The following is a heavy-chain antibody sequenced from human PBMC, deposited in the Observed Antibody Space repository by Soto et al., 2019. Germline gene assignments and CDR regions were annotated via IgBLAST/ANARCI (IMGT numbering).Heavy chain of an antibody. D-gene: IGHD2-21*01. J-gene: IGHJ6*02. CDR2: IYYSGST. V-gene: IGHV4-59*01. CDR1: GGSISSYY. CDR3: ARGSHRSNSRSNYYYYYGMDV. Sequence: SEILSLTCTVSGGSISSYYWSWIRQPPGKGLEWIGYIYYSGSTNYNPSLKSRVTISVDTSKNQFSLKLSSVTAADTAVYYCARGSHRSNSRSNYYYYYGMDVWGQGTTVTVSS.